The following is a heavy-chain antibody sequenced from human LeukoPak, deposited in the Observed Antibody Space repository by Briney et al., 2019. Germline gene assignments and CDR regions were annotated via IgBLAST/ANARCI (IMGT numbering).Heavy chain of an antibody. CDR3: VKSSGTNDYGMDA. CDR2: ITNDGSRQ. CDR1: GFTFNRCG. J-gene: IGHJ6*02. V-gene: IGHV3-30*18. D-gene: IGHD3-10*01. Sequence: GGSLRLSCAATGFTFNRCGMHWVRQAPGKWLEWVAVITNDGSRQYYTDSVKGRFTVSRDNSKNTLSLQMNSLRAEDTAVYYCVKSSGTNDYGMDAWGQGTTVTVPS.